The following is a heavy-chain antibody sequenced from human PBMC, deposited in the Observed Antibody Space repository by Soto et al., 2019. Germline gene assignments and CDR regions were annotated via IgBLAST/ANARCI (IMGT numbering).Heavy chain of an antibody. V-gene: IGHV1-2*02. CDR2: INPNSGGT. CDR3: ASRSSTSFRYYYYGMDV. J-gene: IGHJ6*02. D-gene: IGHD2-2*01. Sequence: ASVKVSCKASGYTFTGYYLHWVRQAPGQGLEWMGWINPNSGGTNYAQKFQGRVTMTRDTSISTAYMELSRLRSDDTAVYYCASRSSTSFRYYYYGMDVWGQGTTVTVSS. CDR1: GYTFTGYY.